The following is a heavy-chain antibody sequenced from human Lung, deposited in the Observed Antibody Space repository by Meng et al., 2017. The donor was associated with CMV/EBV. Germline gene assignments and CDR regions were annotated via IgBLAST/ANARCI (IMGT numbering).Heavy chain of an antibody. CDR3: ARQGSVYYYDSSGQSPDY. V-gene: IGHV4-39*01. J-gene: IGHJ4*02. CDR1: GGSISSSSYY. CDR2: IYYSGST. D-gene: IGHD3-22*01. Sequence: SETLSLXCTVSGGSISSSSYYWGWIRQPPGKGLEWIGSIYYSGSTYYNPSLKSRVTISVDTSKNQFSLKLSSVTAADTAVYYCARQGSVYYYDSSGQSPDYGXQVTXVTVSS.